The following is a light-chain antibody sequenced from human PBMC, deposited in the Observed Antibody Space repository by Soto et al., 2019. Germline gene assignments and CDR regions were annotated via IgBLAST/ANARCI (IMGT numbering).Light chain of an antibody. CDR1: QAIGNY. Sequence: DIPVTQFPSSLSASVGDRITITCRASQAIGNYFAWYQQKPGKVPKLLIYAAYTLQPGVPSRFSGGRSWTDFALTVTSLQPEDVATYFCQKYNCVPLTFGPGTKVEI. J-gene: IGKJ3*01. CDR3: QKYNCVPLT. CDR2: AAY. V-gene: IGKV1-27*01.